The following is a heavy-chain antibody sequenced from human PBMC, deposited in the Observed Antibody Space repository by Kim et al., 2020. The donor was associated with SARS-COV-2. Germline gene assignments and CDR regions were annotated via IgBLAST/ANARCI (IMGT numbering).Heavy chain of an antibody. D-gene: IGHD3-22*01. CDR3: AKPYYYDSSGLFDY. J-gene: IGHJ4*02. Sequence: ADSVKARFTISRDNSKNTLYLQMNSLRAEDTAVYYCAKPYYYDSSGLFDYWGQGTLVTVSS. V-gene: IGHV3-23*01.